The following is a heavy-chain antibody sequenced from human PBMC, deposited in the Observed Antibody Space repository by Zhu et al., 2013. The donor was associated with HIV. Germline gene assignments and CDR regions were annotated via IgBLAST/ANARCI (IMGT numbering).Heavy chain of an antibody. D-gene: IGHD4-17*01. CDR2: INPNSGGT. CDR1: GYTFTGYY. CDR3: ARSVTTEYYYYYYYMDV. J-gene: IGHJ6*03. V-gene: IGHV1-2*02. Sequence: QVQLVQSGAEVKKPGASVKVSCKASGYTFTGYYMHWVRQAPGQGLEWMGWINPNSGGTNYAQKFQGRVTMTRDTSISTAYMELSRLRSDDTAVYYCARSVTTEYYYYYYYMDVWGQRDHGHRLL.